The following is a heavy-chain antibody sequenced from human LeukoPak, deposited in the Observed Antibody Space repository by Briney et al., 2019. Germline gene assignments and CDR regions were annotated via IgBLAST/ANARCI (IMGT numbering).Heavy chain of an antibody. CDR2: ISNSGGST. J-gene: IGHJ3*02. Sequence: GGSLRLSCAASGFTFSSYAMSWVRQAPGKGLEWVSAISNSGGSTDYADSVKGRLTISRDNSKNTLYLQMNSLRVEDTAVYYCARGGLTPYSSSWYNAFDIWGQGTMVTVSS. CDR3: ARGGLTPYSSSWYNAFDI. D-gene: IGHD6-13*01. CDR1: GFTFSSYA. V-gene: IGHV3-23*01.